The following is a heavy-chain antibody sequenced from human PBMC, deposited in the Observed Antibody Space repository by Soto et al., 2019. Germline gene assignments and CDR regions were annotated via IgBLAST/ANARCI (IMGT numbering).Heavy chain of an antibody. CDR3: ARGRHSSSWYY. CDR2: INHSGST. Sequence: SETLALTCAVYGGSFRGYYWSWIRQPPGKGLEWIGEINHSGSTNYNPSLKSRVTISVDTSKNQFSLKLSSVTAADTAVYYSARGRHSSSWYYWGQGTLVTVSS. D-gene: IGHD6-13*01. CDR1: GGSFRGYY. V-gene: IGHV4-34*01. J-gene: IGHJ4*02.